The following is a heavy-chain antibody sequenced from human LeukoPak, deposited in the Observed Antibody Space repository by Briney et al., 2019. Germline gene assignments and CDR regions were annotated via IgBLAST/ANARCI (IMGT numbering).Heavy chain of an antibody. CDR1: GGSMSSYY. CDR2: IYTSGST. J-gene: IGHJ3*02. CDR3: ARHDGRYDILTGYYIQNDAFDI. D-gene: IGHD3-9*01. V-gene: IGHV4-4*09. Sequence: PSETLCLTCTVSGGSMSSYYWSWIRQPPGKGLEWIGYIYTSGSTNYNPSLKSRVTISVDTSKNQFSLKLSSVTAADTAVYYCARHDGRYDILTGYYIQNDAFDIWGQGTMVTVSS.